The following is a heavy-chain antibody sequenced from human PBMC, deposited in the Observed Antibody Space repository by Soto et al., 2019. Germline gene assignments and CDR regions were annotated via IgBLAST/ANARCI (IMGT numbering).Heavy chain of an antibody. CDR3: ARGDHYDRTGPFDS. J-gene: IGHJ4*02. CDR2: VYYSGAT. V-gene: IGHV4-59*01. D-gene: IGHD3-22*01. CDR1: GGSMSSYY. Sequence: SSETLSLTXTVSGGSMSSYYWYWIRQPPGKGLECIGYVYYSGATNYNPSLKSRVAISIDTSKNQFSLNVRSVTAADTAVYYCARGDHYDRTGPFDSWGQGTLVTVSS.